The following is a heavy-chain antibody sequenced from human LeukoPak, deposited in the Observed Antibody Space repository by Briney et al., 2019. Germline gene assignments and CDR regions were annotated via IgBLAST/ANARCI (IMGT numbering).Heavy chain of an antibody. Sequence: SVKVSCKASGGTFSTYSISWMRQAPGQGLEWMGRIIPVLGTAKYAQKFQGRVTITADKSTSTAYMELSSLRSDDTAVYYCARDSDDSSGYYVDAFDIWGQGTMVTVSS. J-gene: IGHJ3*02. CDR1: GGTFSTYS. D-gene: IGHD3-22*01. CDR2: IIPVLGTA. V-gene: IGHV1-69*08. CDR3: ARDSDDSSGYYVDAFDI.